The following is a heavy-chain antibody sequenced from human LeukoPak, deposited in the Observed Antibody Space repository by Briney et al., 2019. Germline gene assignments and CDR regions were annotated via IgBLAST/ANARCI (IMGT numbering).Heavy chain of an antibody. CDR1: GYSFTSYW. D-gene: IGHD3-22*01. CDR2: IYPGDSHT. CDR3: ARQPYYYDSSGYHDAFDI. J-gene: IGHJ3*02. Sequence: GESLKISCKGSGYSFTSYWIGWVRQMPGKGLEWMGIIYPGDSHTTYSPSFQGQVTISVDKSISTAYLQWSSLKASDTAMYYCARQPYYYDSSGYHDAFDIWDQGTMVTVSS. V-gene: IGHV5-51*01.